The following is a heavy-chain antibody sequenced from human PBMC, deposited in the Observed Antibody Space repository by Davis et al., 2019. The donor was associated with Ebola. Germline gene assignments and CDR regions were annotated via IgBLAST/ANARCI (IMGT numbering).Heavy chain of an antibody. CDR1: GGTFSSYA. V-gene: IGHV1-18*01. CDR3: ARESLNYFDY. CDR2: ISAYNGNT. Sequence: AASVKVSCKASGGTFSSYAISWVRQAPGQGLEWMGWISAYNGNTNYAQKLQGRVTMTTDTSTSTAYMELRSLRSDDTAVYYCARESLNYFDYWGQGTLVTVSS. J-gene: IGHJ4*02.